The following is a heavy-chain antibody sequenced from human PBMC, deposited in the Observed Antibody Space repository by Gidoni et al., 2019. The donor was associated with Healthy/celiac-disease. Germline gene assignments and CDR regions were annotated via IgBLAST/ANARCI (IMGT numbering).Heavy chain of an antibody. CDR2: IGTAGDT. CDR3: ATPGVSGGMDV. V-gene: IGHV3-13*01. CDR1: GFTFSSYD. Sequence: EVQLVESGGGVVQPGGSLRLSCAASGFTFSSYDMHWVRQATGKGLEWVSAIGTAGDTYYPGSGKGRFTISRENAKNSLYLQMNSLRAGDTAVYYCATPGVSGGMDVWGQGTTVTVSS. J-gene: IGHJ6*02.